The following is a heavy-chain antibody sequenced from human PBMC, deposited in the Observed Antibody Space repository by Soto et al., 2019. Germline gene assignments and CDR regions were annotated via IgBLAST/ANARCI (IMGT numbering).Heavy chain of an antibody. Sequence: GGSLRLSCAASGFTFSTYTMSWVRQAPGKGLEWVSVISGSGGSPSYADSVQGRFTISRDNPKNTLYLQMNSLRAEDTAMYYCAKGRFSTTNFYSPNYGGQEPLVTFS. V-gene: IGHV3-23*01. D-gene: IGHD3-22*01. CDR3: AKGRFSTTNFYSPNY. J-gene: IGHJ4*02. CDR1: GFTFSTYT. CDR2: ISGSGGSP.